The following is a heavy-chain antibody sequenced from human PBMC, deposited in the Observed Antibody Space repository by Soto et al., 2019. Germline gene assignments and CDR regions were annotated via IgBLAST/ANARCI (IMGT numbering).Heavy chain of an antibody. Sequence: QLQLQESGPGLVKTSETLSLTCTVSGDSISSRRYSWGWIRQPPGKGLEWIGSIYYSGGTYYNPSLKSRVTISVDTSKNQFSLKLTSVTAADTAVYYCAIEVVGATTKTGMRSYYLGQGTLGTVSS. CDR2: IYYSGGT. J-gene: IGHJ4*02. V-gene: IGHV4-39*02. CDR1: GDSISSRRYS. CDR3: AIEVVGATTKTGMRSYY. D-gene: IGHD1-26*01.